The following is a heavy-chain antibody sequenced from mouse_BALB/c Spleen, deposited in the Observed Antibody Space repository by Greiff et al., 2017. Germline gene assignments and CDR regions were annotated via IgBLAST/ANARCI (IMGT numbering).Heavy chain of an antibody. CDR2: ISSGSSTI. CDR1: GFTFSSFG. Sequence: EVHLVESGGGLVQPGGSRKLSCAASGFTFSSFGMHWVRQAPEKGLEWVAYISSGSSTIYYADTVKGRFTISRDNPKNTLFLQMTSLRSEDTAMYYCARSGGITEGFAYWGQGTLVTVSA. D-gene: IGHD2-4*01. CDR3: ARSGGITEGFAY. V-gene: IGHV5-17*02. J-gene: IGHJ3*01.